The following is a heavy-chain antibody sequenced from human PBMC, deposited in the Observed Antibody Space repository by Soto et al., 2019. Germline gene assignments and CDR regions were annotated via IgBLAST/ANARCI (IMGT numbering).Heavy chain of an antibody. D-gene: IGHD3-22*01. J-gene: IGHJ4*02. CDR2: INTANGDT. CDR3: TRDPYYYDSSGLLPPGYFDY. Sequence: QVQLVQSGAEVKKPGASVKLSCEASGYTFTASPIHWVRQAPGQSLEWMGWINTANGDTKYSQKFQDRVTITRDTSASTAYLELSSLRFEDTAVYYCTRDPYYYDSSGLLPPGYFDYWGQGTLVTISS. CDR1: GYTFTASP. V-gene: IGHV1-3*04.